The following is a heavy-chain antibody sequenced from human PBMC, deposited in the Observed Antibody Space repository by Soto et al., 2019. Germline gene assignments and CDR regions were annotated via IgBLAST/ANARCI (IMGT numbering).Heavy chain of an antibody. CDR3: AREYYDILTGLDY. D-gene: IGHD3-9*01. CDR2: IKQDGSEK. CDR1: GFTFSSYW. J-gene: IGHJ4*02. V-gene: IGHV3-7*03. Sequence: LGGSLRLSCAASGFTFSSYWMSWVRQAPGKGLEWVANIKQDGSEKYYVDSVKGRFTISRDNAKNSLYLQMNSLRAEDTAVYYCAREYYDILTGLDYWGQGTLVTVSS.